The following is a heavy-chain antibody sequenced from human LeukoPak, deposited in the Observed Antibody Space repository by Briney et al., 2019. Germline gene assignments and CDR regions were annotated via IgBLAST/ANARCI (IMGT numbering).Heavy chain of an antibody. V-gene: IGHV4-4*07. Sequence: SETLSLTCTVSGYSISSGYYWGWIRQPAGKGLEWIGRIYTSGSTNYNPSLKSRVTMSVDTSKNQFSLKLSSVTAADTAVYYCARDNMVRGVITDYWGQGTLVTVSS. CDR2: IYTSGST. J-gene: IGHJ4*02. D-gene: IGHD3-10*01. CDR3: ARDNMVRGVITDY. CDR1: GYSISSGYY.